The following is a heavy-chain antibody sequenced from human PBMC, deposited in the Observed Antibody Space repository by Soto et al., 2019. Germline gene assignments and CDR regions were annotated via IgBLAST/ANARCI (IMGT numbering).Heavy chain of an antibody. CDR2: ISYDGSNK. J-gene: IGHJ4*02. CDR3: AKRRRRCSTTSCRGGFDY. CDR1: GFTFSSYG. Sequence: GGSLRLSCAASGFTFSSYGMHWVRQAPGKGLEWVAVISYDGSNKYYADSVKGRFTISRDNSKNTLYLQMNSLRAEDTAVYYCAKRRRRCSTTSCRGGFDYWRQRTLVTVSS. V-gene: IGHV3-30*18. D-gene: IGHD2-2*01.